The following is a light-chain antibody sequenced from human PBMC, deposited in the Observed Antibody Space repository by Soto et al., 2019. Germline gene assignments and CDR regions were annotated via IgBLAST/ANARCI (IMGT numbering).Light chain of an antibody. V-gene: IGKV1-9*01. CDR1: QGIAGY. Sequence: DIQLTQSPSFLSASVGDRVTITCRASQGIAGYLAWYQQKPRKAPKLLIYAASTLQSGVPSRFSGSGSGTEFHLTIRRLEPEDFAVFYCQQRSNWPPVTVGQGTKVEIK. J-gene: IGKJ1*01. CDR3: QQRSNWPPVT. CDR2: AAS.